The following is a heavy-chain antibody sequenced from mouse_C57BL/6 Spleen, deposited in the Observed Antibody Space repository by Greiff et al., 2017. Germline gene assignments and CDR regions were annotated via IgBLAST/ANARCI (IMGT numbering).Heavy chain of an antibody. CDR1: GFSLTSYG. V-gene: IGHV2-2*01. D-gene: IGHD2-4*01. CDR2: IWSGGST. J-gene: IGHJ3*01. CDR3: ARIYDYDEAWFAY. Sequence: QVQLQQSGPGLVQPSQSLSITCTVSGFSLTSYGVHWVRQSPGKGLEWLGVIWSGGSTDYNAAFISRLSISKDNSKSQVFFKMNSLQADDTAIYYCARIYDYDEAWFAYWGQGTLVTVSA.